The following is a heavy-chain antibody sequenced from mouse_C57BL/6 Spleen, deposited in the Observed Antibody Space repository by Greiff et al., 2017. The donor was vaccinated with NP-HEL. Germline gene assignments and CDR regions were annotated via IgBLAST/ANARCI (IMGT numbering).Heavy chain of an antibody. CDR3: ARSESTTVGGGY. J-gene: IGHJ2*01. CDR1: GYAFSSYW. CDR2: IYPGDGDT. Sequence: VQLQQSGAELVKPGASVKISCKASGYAFSSYWMNWVKQRPGKGLEWIGQIYPGDGDTNYNGKFKGKATLTADKSSSTAYMQLSSLTSEDSAVYFWARSESTTVGGGYWGQGTTLTVSS. V-gene: IGHV1-80*01. D-gene: IGHD1-1*01.